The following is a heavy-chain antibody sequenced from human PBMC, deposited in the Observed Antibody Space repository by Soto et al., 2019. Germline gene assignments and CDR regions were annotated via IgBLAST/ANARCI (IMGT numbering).Heavy chain of an antibody. J-gene: IGHJ1*01. D-gene: IGHD6-13*01. CDR1: GYIFTDYY. V-gene: IGHV1-46*01. CDR2: INPSGGDT. Sequence: QVQLVQSGAEVKKPGASVKVSCKTSGYIFTDYYMHWLRQAPGQGLEWMGVINPSGGDTTYAQEFQGRVTMTRDTSTSTVYMELSRLRFDDTAVYYCARTTVAAASPYPHWGQGTQVIVSS. CDR3: ARTTVAAASPYPH.